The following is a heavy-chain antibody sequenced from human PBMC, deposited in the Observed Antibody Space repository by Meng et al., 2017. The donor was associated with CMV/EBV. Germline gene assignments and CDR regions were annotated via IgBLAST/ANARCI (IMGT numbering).Heavy chain of an antibody. CDR3: ARGSAYSGSCVDY. CDR2: ISYDGSNK. V-gene: IGHV3-30*04. D-gene: IGHD1-26*01. CDR1: GFTFSSYA. Sequence: GESLKISCAASGFTFSSYAMHWVRQAPGKGLEWVAVISYDGSNKYYADSVKGRFTTSRDNSKNTLYLQMNSLRAEDTAVYYCARGSAYSGSCVDYWGQGTLVTVSS. J-gene: IGHJ4*02.